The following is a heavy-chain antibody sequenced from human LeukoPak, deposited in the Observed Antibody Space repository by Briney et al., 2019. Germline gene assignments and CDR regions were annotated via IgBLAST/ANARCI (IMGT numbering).Heavy chain of an antibody. CDR1: GYAFTGYY. CDR3: AREITSVRGVTASDY. Sequence: ASVKVSCKASGYAFTGYYMHWVRQAPGQGLEWMGWINPNSGGTNYAQKFQGRVTMTTDTSTSTAYMELRSLRSDDTAVYYCAREITSVRGVTASDYWGQGTLVTVSS. V-gene: IGHV1-2*02. D-gene: IGHD3-10*01. J-gene: IGHJ4*02. CDR2: INPNSGGT.